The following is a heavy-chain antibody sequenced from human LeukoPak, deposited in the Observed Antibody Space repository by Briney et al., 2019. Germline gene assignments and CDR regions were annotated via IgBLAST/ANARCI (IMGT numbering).Heavy chain of an antibody. D-gene: IGHD5-18*01. V-gene: IGHV4-59*08. CDR3: ASVDTAMVTIDY. CDR1: GGSISSYY. Sequence: SETLSLTCTVSGGSISSYYWSWIRQPPGERLEWIGYIYYSGSTNYNPSLKSRVTISVDTSKNQFSLKLSSVTAADTAVNYCASVDTAMVTIDYWGQGTLVTVSS. J-gene: IGHJ4*02. CDR2: IYYSGST.